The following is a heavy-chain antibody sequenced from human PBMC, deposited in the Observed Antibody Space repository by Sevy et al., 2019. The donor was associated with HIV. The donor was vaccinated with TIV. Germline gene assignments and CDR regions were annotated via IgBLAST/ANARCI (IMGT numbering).Heavy chain of an antibody. CDR3: AGSIVGATGGPRKTFDY. CDR2: ISSSSSYT. Sequence: GESLKISCAASGFTFSDYYMSWIRQAPGKGLEWVSYISSSSSYTNYADSVKGRFTISRDNAKNSLYLQMNSLRAEDTAVYDCAGSIVGATGGPRKTFDYWGQGTLVTVS. J-gene: IGHJ4*02. D-gene: IGHD1-26*01. CDR1: GFTFSDYY. V-gene: IGHV3-11*06.